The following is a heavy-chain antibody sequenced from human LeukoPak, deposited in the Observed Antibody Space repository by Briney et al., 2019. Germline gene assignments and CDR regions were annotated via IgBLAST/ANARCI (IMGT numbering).Heavy chain of an antibody. CDR2: IYYSGST. V-gene: IGHV4-39*07. CDR1: GGSISSSSYY. Sequence: PSETLSLTCTVSGGSISSSSYYWGWIRQPPGKGLEWIGSIYYSGSTYYNPSLKSRVTISVDTSKNQFSLKLSSVTAADTAVYYCARGRSRVLDFWSGYSKHNQFDYWGQGTLVTVSS. CDR3: ARGRSRVLDFWSGYSKHNQFDY. J-gene: IGHJ4*02. D-gene: IGHD3-3*01.